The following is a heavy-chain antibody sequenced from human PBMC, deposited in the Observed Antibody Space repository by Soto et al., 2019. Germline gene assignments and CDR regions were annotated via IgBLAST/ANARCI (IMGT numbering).Heavy chain of an antibody. Sequence: QVQLVQSGAEVKKPGASVKVSCKASGYIFTNYDINWVRQATGQGLEYLGWINPNSGNTGYVQKFQGRVTMTSNTSINTAYMELNSLRSEDTAVYYCARGIKYGDYSSWFDPCGQGTLVTVSS. J-gene: IGHJ5*02. CDR2: INPNSGNT. V-gene: IGHV1-8*01. D-gene: IGHD4-17*01. CDR3: ARGIKYGDYSSWFDP. CDR1: GYIFTNYD.